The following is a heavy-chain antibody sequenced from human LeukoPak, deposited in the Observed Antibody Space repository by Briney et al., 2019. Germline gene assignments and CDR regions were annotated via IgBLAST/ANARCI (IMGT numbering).Heavy chain of an antibody. V-gene: IGHV5-51*01. D-gene: IGHD3-22*01. CDR1: GYSFTSYW. CDR3: ARAYWYDSSGYYYYFDY. J-gene: IGHJ4*02. CDR2: IYPGDSDT. Sequence: GESLKISCKGSGYSFTSYWIGWVRQMPGKGLEWMGIIYPGDSDTRYSPSFQGQVTISADKSISTAYLQWSSLKASDTAMYYCARAYWYDSSGYYYYFDYWGQGTLVTVSS.